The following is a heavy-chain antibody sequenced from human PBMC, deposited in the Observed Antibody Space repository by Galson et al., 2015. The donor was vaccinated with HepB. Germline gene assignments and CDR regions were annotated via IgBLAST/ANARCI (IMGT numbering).Heavy chain of an antibody. CDR1: GFTFNNYA. J-gene: IGHJ4*02. Sequence: SLRLSCAAPGFTFNNYAMSWVRQAPGKGLEWVSTISVSAGNTYYADSVKGRFTASRDKSKNTLYLQMNSLRAGDTAVYYCARGRRYFDWLLLYYFDFWGQGTLVTVSS. CDR3: ARGRRYFDWLLLYYFDF. V-gene: IGHV3-23*01. CDR2: ISVSAGNT. D-gene: IGHD3-9*01.